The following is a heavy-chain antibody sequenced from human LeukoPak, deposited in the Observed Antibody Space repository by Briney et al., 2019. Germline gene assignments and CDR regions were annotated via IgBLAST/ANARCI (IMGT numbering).Heavy chain of an antibody. CDR2: ISAYNGNT. Sequence: ASVKVSCKASGYTFTSYGISWVRQAPGQGLEWMGWISAYNGNTNYAQKLQGRVTMTTDTSTSTAYMELRSLRSDDTAVYCCASTDCSSTSCLGNAFDIWGQGTMVTVSS. J-gene: IGHJ3*02. CDR3: ASTDCSSTSCLGNAFDI. CDR1: GYTFTSYG. D-gene: IGHD2-2*01. V-gene: IGHV1-18*01.